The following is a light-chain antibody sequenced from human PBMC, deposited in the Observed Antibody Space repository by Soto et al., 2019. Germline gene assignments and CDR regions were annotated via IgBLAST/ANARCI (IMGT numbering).Light chain of an antibody. CDR2: GAS. V-gene: IGKV3-20*01. CDR1: QNVNNY. J-gene: IGKJ1*01. CDR3: QQFAVAPWT. Sequence: EIVLTQSPGTLSLSPGQRATLPCRASQNVNNYLAWYQHKPGQAPRLLIYGASSRATGIPDRISGSGSGTDFTLNISRLEPDDFAVYYCQQFAVAPWTFGQGTKV.